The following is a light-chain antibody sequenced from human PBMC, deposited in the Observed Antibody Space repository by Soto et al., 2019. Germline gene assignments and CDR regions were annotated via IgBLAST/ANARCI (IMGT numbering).Light chain of an antibody. CDR3: QAWDSSSVV. Sequence: SYELTQSPSVSVSPGQTATITCSGDKLGDKYAYWYQQKPGQSPVVVIYEDTKRPSGIPERFSGSNSGNTATLTISGTQAMDEAEYYCQAWDSSSVVFGGGTKLTVL. J-gene: IGLJ2*01. V-gene: IGLV3-1*01. CDR1: KLGDKY. CDR2: EDT.